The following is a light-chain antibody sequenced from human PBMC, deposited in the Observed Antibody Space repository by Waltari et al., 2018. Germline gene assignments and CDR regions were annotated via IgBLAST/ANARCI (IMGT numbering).Light chain of an antibody. CDR1: SPNLGSNT. Sequence: QSVLTQPPSASGTPGQRVPIPCSGSSPNLGSNTVNWYQQLPGTAPKLLIYSNNQRPSGVPDRFSGSKSGTSASLAISGLQSEDEADYYCAAWDDSLNGSHVVFGGGTKLTVL. CDR3: AAWDDSLNGSHVV. J-gene: IGLJ2*01. V-gene: IGLV1-44*01. CDR2: SNN.